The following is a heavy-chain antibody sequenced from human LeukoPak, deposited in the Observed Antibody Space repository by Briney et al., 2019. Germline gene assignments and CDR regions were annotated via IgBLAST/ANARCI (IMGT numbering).Heavy chain of an antibody. V-gene: IGHV7-4-1*02. CDR2: INTNTGNP. J-gene: IGHJ4*02. Sequence: ASVKVSCKASGYTFTSYAMNWVRQAPGQGLEWMGWINTNTGNPTYAQGFTGRFVFSLDTSVSTAYLQISSLKAEDTAVYYCARGTNAGRYGSGSYYPWTRTYDYWGQGTLVTVSS. CDR1: GYTFTSYA. CDR3: ARGTNAGRYGSGSYYPWTRTYDY. D-gene: IGHD3-10*01.